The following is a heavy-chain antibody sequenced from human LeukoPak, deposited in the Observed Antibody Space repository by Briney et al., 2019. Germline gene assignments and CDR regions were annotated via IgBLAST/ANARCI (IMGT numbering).Heavy chain of an antibody. CDR3: TSPPLGYCNTTSCLQYFEQ. V-gene: IGHV3-11*04. D-gene: IGHD2-2*01. Sequence: GGSLRLSCAASGFTFSDYYMSWIRQAPGKGLGWVSYISSSGSIIDYADSVRGRVTLSRDNAKNSLYLQMNSLRAEDTAVYYCTSPPLGYCNTTSCLQYFEQWGQGTLVTVSS. J-gene: IGHJ1*01. CDR1: GFTFSDYY. CDR2: ISSSGSII.